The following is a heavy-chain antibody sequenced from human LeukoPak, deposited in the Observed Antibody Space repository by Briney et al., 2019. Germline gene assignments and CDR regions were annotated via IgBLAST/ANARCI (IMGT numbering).Heavy chain of an antibody. CDR3: AKRDLKYYYDSSGYYPFDY. CDR1: GFTFSSYA. CDR2: ISGSGGAT. Sequence: GGSLRLSCAASGFTFSSYAINWVRQAPGKGLEWVSAISGSGGATYYADSVKGRFTISRDNSKNTLYLQMNSLRAEDTAVYYCAKRDLKYYYDSSGYYPFDYWGQGTLVTVSS. V-gene: IGHV3-23*01. D-gene: IGHD3-22*01. J-gene: IGHJ4*02.